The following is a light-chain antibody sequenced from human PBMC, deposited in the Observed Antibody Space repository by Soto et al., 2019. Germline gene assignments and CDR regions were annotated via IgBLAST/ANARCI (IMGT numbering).Light chain of an antibody. CDR3: QRHSSSMYT. Sequence: EIVLTQSPGSLSLSPGERATLSCRTSQSTNSNYLAWYHQKPGQAPRLIICGTSSRATGIPDRFSGSGSGTDFTLTISRLDLEDFAVYYCQRHSSSMYTCGQGTKLEIK. CDR1: QSTNSNY. V-gene: IGKV3-20*01. J-gene: IGKJ2*01. CDR2: GTS.